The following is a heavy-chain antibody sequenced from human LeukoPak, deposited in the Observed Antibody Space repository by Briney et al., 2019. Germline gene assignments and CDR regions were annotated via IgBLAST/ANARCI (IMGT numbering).Heavy chain of an antibody. CDR1: GFTFSNAW. CDR2: IKSNTDGGTT. V-gene: IGHV3-15*01. J-gene: IGHJ4*02. Sequence: GGSLRLSCAASGFTFSNAWMCWVRQAPGKGLEWVGRIKSNTDGGTTDYAAPVKGRFTISRDDSKNTLYLQMNSLKTEDTAVYYCTTDFRDRVNFWGQGTLVTVSS. D-gene: IGHD3-10*01. CDR3: TTDFRDRVNF.